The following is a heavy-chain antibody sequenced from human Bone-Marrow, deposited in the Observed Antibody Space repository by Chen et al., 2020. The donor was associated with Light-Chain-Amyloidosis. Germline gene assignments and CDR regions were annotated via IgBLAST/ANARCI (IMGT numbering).Heavy chain of an antibody. Sequence: EVLLVEEGGGLVTPGGSLRLPCAASGFAFSLYAMSWVRQAPGKGLEWVSAISGSGGSTYYADSVKGRFTISRDNSKNTLYLQMNSLRAEDTAVYYCAKDPKQQLTSWFDPWGQGTLVTVSS. D-gene: IGHD6-13*01. CDR3: AKDPKQQLTSWFDP. V-gene: IGHV3-23*04. J-gene: IGHJ5*02. CDR1: GFAFSLYA. CDR2: ISGSGGST.